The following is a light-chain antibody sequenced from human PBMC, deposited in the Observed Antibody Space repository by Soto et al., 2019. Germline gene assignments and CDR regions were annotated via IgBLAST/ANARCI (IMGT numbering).Light chain of an antibody. CDR1: SSNIGSNT. J-gene: IGLJ2*01. CDR3: AAWDDSLNGPV. Sequence: QSVLTQPPSASVTPGQRVTISCSGSSSNIGSNTVNWYQQFPGTAPKLLIYSNNRRPSGVPDRFSGSKSGTSASLAISGLQSEDEADYYCAAWDDSLNGPVFGGGTKVTVL. V-gene: IGLV1-44*01. CDR2: SNN.